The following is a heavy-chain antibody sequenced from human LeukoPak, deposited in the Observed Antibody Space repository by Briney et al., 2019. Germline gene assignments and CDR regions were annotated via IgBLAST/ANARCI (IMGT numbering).Heavy chain of an antibody. D-gene: IGHD5-24*01. CDR3: ARGPTSRDGYKYFDY. V-gene: IGHV1-69*05. CDR2: IIPIFGTA. Sequence: SVKVSCKASGGTFSSYAISWVRQAPGQGLEWMGGIIPIFGTANYAQKFQGRVTITTDESTSTAYMELSSLRSEDTAVYYCARGPTSRDGYKYFDYWGQVILVTVSS. CDR1: GGTFSSYA. J-gene: IGHJ4*02.